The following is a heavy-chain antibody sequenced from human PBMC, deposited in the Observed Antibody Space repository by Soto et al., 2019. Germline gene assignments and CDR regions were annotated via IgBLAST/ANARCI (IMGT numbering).Heavy chain of an antibody. V-gene: IGHV4-30-4*01. CDR1: GVSISDDNYY. CDR3: ARQTRQKDTAMVPFDY. D-gene: IGHD5-18*01. Sequence: PSETLSLTCTVSGVSISDDNYYWSWIRQPPGKDLEWIGHIYNRGNTYNNPSLRSRVTISVDTSKNQFSLKLSSVTAADTAVYYCARQTRQKDTAMVPFDYWGQGTLVTVSS. CDR2: IYNRGNT. J-gene: IGHJ4*02.